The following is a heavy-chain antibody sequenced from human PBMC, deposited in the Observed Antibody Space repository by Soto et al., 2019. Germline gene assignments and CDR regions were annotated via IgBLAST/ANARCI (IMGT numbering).Heavy chain of an antibody. Sequence: AAVKVSCKASGYTFTSYFITWVRQAPGQGLEWMGWISAYNGNANYAQMLQGRVTMTTDTSTSTAYMELRSLRSDDTAVYYCARQNYYSGMDVWGQGTTVTVSS. V-gene: IGHV1-18*01. CDR3: ARQNYYSGMDV. CDR2: ISAYNGNA. CDR1: GYTFTSYF. J-gene: IGHJ6*02.